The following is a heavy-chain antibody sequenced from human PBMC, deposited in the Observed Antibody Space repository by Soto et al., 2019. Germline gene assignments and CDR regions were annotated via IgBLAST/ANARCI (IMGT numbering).Heavy chain of an antibody. D-gene: IGHD6-13*01. J-gene: IGHJ4*02. CDR3: AREKRGSSWFYFDY. CDR1: GFTFSSYA. V-gene: IGHV3-30-3*01. Sequence: GGSLRLSCAASGFTFSSYAMHWVRQAPGKGLEWVAVISYDGSNKYYADSVKGRFTISRDNSKNTLYLQMNSLRAEDTAVYYCAREKRGSSWFYFDYWGQGTLVTVSS. CDR2: ISYDGSNK.